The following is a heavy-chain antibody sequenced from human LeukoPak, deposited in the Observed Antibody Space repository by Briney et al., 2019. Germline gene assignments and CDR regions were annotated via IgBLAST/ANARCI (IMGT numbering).Heavy chain of an antibody. CDR1: GFNFNHYA. D-gene: IGHD3-10*01. Sequence: GGSLRLSCAASGFNFNHYAMNWVRRAPGGGLEWAACLGAGSGITHYADSVKGRFTISRDNSKNTLYLQMNSLRAEDTAVYYCAKTPYGSGSQYYFDYWGQGTLVTVSS. CDR2: LGAGSGIT. J-gene: IGHJ4*02. V-gene: IGHV3-23*01. CDR3: AKTPYGSGSQYYFDY.